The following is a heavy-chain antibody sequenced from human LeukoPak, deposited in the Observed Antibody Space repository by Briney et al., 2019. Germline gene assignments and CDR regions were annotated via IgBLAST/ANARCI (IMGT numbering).Heavy chain of an antibody. D-gene: IGHD7-27*01. CDR3: ARGLHNWGYAFDI. Sequence: VASVKVSCKASGYTFTSYDINWVRQATGQGLEWMGWMNPNSGNTGYAQKFQGRVTMTRNTSISTAYMELSSLRSEDTAVYYCARGLHNWGYAFDIWGQGTMATVSS. J-gene: IGHJ3*02. CDR2: MNPNSGNT. CDR1: GYTFTSYD. V-gene: IGHV1-8*01.